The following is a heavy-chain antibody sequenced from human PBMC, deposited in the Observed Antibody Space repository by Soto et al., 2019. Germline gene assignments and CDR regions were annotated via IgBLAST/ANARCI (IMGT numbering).Heavy chain of an antibody. J-gene: IGHJ4*02. CDR1: GGSFSGYI. CDR3: ARGLISGSHYSGGWYYFDS. V-gene: IGHV4-34*01. Sequence: PSETLSLTCDVYGGSFSGYIWTWIRQTPGKGLQWIGQINHSGSANYNPSLKSRVTISVHTSKSQFSLELSSVTAADTAVYYCARGLISGSHYSGGWYYFDSWGQGSQVT. D-gene: IGHD1-26*01. CDR2: INHSGSA.